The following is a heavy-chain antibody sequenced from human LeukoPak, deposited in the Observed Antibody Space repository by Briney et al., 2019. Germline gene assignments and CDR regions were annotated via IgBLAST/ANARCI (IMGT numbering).Heavy chain of an antibody. Sequence: SETLSLSCGVYGGSFSGYYLTWIRQPPGKGLEWIGEIHPSGSPNYNPSLKSRVTISVDTSKNQFSLRMSSLTAADTAVYYCARVRAAVVMAFDCWGQGTLVTVSS. CDR1: GGSFSGYY. CDR2: IHPSGSP. CDR3: ARVRAAVVMAFDC. D-gene: IGHD3-22*01. J-gene: IGHJ4*02. V-gene: IGHV4-34*01.